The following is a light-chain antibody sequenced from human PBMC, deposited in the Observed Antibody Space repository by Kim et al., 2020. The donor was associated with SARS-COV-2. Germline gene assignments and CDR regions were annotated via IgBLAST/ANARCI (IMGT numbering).Light chain of an antibody. CDR1: QDISNY. V-gene: IGKV1-33*01. Sequence: DIQMTQSPSSLSVSVGDRVTITCQASQDISNYLNWYQQKPGKAPKLLIYDASNLETGVPSRFSGSGSGTEFTFTISSLQPEDIATYYCQQYDNLPLTFGGGTKVDIK. CDR3: QQYDNLPLT. J-gene: IGKJ4*01. CDR2: DAS.